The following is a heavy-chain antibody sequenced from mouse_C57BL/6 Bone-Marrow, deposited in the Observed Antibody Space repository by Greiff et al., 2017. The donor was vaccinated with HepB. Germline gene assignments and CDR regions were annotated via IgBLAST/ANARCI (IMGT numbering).Heavy chain of an antibody. J-gene: IGHJ2*01. V-gene: IGHV1-26*01. Sequence: EVQLQQSGPELVKPGASVKISCKASGYTFTDYYMNWVKQSHGKSLEWIGDINPNNGGTSYNQKFKGKATLTVDKSSSTAYMELRSLTSEDSAVYYCARRRDYGSSYRYFDYWGQGTTLTVSS. CDR3: ARRRDYGSSYRYFDY. CDR1: GYTFTDYY. CDR2: INPNNGGT. D-gene: IGHD1-1*01.